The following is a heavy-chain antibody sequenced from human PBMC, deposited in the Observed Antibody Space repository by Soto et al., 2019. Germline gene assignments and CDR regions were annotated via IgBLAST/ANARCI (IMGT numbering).Heavy chain of an antibody. V-gene: IGHV1-18*01. CDR2: ISVYSGDT. J-gene: IGHJ6*01. CDR1: GYTFSSYG. Sequence: QVQLVQSGAEVTKPGASVKVSCKASGYTFSSYGVTWVRQAPGQGLEWMGWISVYSGDTNYAQNLQGRVTMTTDTSTKTSYMDLRSLTFDDTAVYYCASTQGSGYCSSASCRTGMDVW. CDR3: ASTQGSGYCSSASCRTGMDV. D-gene: IGHD2-2*01.